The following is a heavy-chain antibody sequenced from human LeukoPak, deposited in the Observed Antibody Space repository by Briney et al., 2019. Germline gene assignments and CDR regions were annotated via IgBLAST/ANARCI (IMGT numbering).Heavy chain of an antibody. CDR2: IYTSGST. D-gene: IGHD1-1*01. Sequence: SETLSLTCTVSGGSISSYYWSWIRQPPGKGLEWIGYIYTSGSTNYNPSLKSRVTISVDTSKNQFSLKLSSVTAADTAVYYCARQHTTQPAPPYYYYYYMDVWGKGTTVTVSS. CDR1: GGSISSYY. V-gene: IGHV4-4*09. CDR3: ARQHTTQPAPPYYYYYYMDV. J-gene: IGHJ6*03.